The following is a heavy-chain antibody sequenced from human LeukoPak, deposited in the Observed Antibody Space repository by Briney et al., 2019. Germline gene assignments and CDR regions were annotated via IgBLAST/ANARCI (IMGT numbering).Heavy chain of an antibody. D-gene: IGHD3-22*01. J-gene: IGHJ4*02. Sequence: PGGSLTLSCAASGFTFSSYSMNWVRQAPGKGLEWVSSISSSTSYIYYADSVKGRFTISRDNAKNSLYLQMNSLRAEDTAVYYCARGDYYDSSGYYATEFDYWGQGTLVPVSS. CDR2: ISSSTSYI. CDR1: GFTFSSYS. V-gene: IGHV3-21*01. CDR3: ARGDYYDSSGYYATEFDY.